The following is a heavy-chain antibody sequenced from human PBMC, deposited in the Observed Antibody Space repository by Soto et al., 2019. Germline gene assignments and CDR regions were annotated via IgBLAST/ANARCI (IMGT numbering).Heavy chain of an antibody. J-gene: IGHJ3*02. CDR3: AKIASRAVAANLDAFDI. CDR1: GDSVSSNSAA. V-gene: IGHV6-1*01. D-gene: IGHD2-15*01. Sequence: SHTLSLTCAISGDSVSSNSAAWNWIRQSPSRGLEWLGRTYYRSKWYKHYAVSVKSRITVNPDTSKNQFSLQLNSVTPEDTAVYYCAKIASRAVAANLDAFDIWGQGTMVTVSS. CDR2: TYYRSKWYK.